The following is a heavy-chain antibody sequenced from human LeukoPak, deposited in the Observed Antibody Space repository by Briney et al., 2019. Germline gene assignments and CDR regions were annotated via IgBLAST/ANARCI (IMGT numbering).Heavy chain of an antibody. CDR2: ISSSGSTI. D-gene: IGHD3-10*02. CDR3: AELGITMIGGV. Sequence: GGSLRLSCAASGFTFSSYEMNWVRQAPGKGLVWVSYISSSGSTIYYADSVKGRFTISRDNAENSLYLQMNSLRAEDTAVYYCAELGITMIGGVWGKGTTVTISS. CDR1: GFTFSSYE. J-gene: IGHJ6*04. V-gene: IGHV3-48*03.